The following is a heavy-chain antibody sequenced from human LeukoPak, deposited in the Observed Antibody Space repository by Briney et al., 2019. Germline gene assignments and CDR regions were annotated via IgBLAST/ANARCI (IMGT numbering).Heavy chain of an antibody. J-gene: IGHJ4*02. D-gene: IGHD4-17*01. CDR2: IYYSGST. CDR1: GGSISSYY. CDR3: ARLADYGDYLDY. Sequence: SETLSLTCTVSGGSISSYYWSWIRQPPGKGLEWIGYIYYSGSTNYNPSLKSRVTISVDTSKNQFSLKLSSVTAADTAVYYCARLADYGDYLDYRGQGTLVTVSS. V-gene: IGHV4-59*08.